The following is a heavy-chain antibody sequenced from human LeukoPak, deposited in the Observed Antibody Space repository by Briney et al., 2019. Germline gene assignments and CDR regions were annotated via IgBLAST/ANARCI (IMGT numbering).Heavy chain of an antibody. CDR2: VFHTGST. V-gene: IGHV4-59*01. J-gene: IGHJ4*02. D-gene: IGHD1-26*01. Sequence: SETLSLTCTVSGGSISSYYWSWIRQPPGKGLEWIGYVFHTGSTNYNPSLKSRVTISVDTSKNQFSLKLRSVTAADTAVYYCARDRGSQPFIDYWGQGTLVTVSS. CDR3: ARDRGSQPFIDY. CDR1: GGSISSYY.